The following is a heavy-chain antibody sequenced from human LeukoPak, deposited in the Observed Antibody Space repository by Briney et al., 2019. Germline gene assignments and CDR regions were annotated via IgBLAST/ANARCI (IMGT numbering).Heavy chain of an antibody. CDR2: ITRGGDNT. D-gene: IGHD3-10*01. J-gene: IGHJ3*02. Sequence: GGSLRLSCAASGFTLSSYAMNWVRQAPGKGLEWVSSITRGGDNTYYADSVKGRFTISRDNAKNSLYLQMNSLRAEDMAVYYCAREPMGAAFDTWGQGTMVTVSS. V-gene: IGHV3-21*01. CDR3: AREPMGAAFDT. CDR1: GFTLSSYA.